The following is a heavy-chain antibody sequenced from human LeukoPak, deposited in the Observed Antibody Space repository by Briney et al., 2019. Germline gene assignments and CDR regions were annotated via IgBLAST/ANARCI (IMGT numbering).Heavy chain of an antibody. Sequence: ASVNVSCKASVYTFTSYGISWVRQAPGQGLEWMGWSSAYNGNTNYAQKLQGSVTMTTDPSTSTAYVELRSLRSDDTAVYYCARSEWLVAWFDPWGQGTLVTVSS. J-gene: IGHJ5*02. CDR2: SSAYNGNT. CDR3: ARSEWLVAWFDP. D-gene: IGHD6-19*01. V-gene: IGHV1-18*01. CDR1: VYTFTSYG.